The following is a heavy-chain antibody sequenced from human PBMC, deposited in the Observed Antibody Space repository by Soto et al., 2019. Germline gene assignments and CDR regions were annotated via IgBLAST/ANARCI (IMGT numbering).Heavy chain of an antibody. D-gene: IGHD5-12*01. V-gene: IGHV4-34*02. J-gene: IGHJ4*02. CDR3: ARGRWLGQSFDY. CDR2: INHSRST. CDR1: GGSFSGYY. Sequence: QVQLEQWGAGLLKPSETLSLTCAVYGGSFSGYYWSWIRQPPGKGLEWIGEINHSRSTNYNPSLKSRXXLXVDXSKNQFSLSLYSVTAADTAVYYCARGRWLGQSFDYWGQGTLVTVSS.